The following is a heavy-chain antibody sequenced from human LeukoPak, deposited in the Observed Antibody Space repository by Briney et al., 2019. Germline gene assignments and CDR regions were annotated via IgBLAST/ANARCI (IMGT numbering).Heavy chain of an antibody. Sequence: SVKVSCKPSGYTFTGYSMHWVRQAPGQGLEWMGWINPNSGGTNYAQKFQGRVTITRDTSISTAYMELSMLRSDDTAVYYCASSGAARGAVHFDYWGQGTLVTVSS. CDR2: INPNSGGT. D-gene: IGHD6-6*01. CDR1: GYTFTGYS. CDR3: ASSGAARGAVHFDY. V-gene: IGHV1-2*02. J-gene: IGHJ4*02.